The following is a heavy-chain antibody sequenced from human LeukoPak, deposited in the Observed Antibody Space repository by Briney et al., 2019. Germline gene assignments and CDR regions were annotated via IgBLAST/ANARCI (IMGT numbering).Heavy chain of an antibody. V-gene: IGHV1-46*01. CDR3: AGSSHQRNWFDP. Sequence: ASVTVSCKASGYTFTSDYMNWVRQAPGQGLEWMGIVHSNGGVIKYAQEFQDRLTVTRDTSTSTIYMELSSLRSEDTAVYYCAGSSHQRNWFDPWGQGTLVIVS. CDR1: GYTFTSDY. J-gene: IGHJ5*02. D-gene: IGHD1-26*01. CDR2: VHSNGGVI.